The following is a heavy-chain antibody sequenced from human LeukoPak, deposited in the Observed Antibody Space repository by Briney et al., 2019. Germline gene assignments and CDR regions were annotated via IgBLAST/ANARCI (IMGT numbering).Heavy chain of an antibody. V-gene: IGHV3-7*01. Sequence: GGSLRLSCAASGFTFSSYWMSWVRQAPGKGLEGGANIKQEGSEKYYVDSVKGRFTISRDNTKTSLYLQMNSLSAEDTAVYYCARVSAIVGATWGFDPWGQGILVTVSS. CDR2: IKQEGSEK. CDR1: GFTFSSYW. CDR3: ARVSAIVGATWGFDP. J-gene: IGHJ5*02. D-gene: IGHD1-26*01.